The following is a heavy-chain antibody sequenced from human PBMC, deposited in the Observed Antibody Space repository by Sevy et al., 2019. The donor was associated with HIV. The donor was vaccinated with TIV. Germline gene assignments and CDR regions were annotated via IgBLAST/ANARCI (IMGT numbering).Heavy chain of an antibody. D-gene: IGHD3-10*01. CDR2: INHSGTT. CDR1: GGSFSGYY. CDR3: ARGEMVRTGYFDY. V-gene: IGHV4-34*01. J-gene: IGHJ4*02. Sequence: SETLSLTCAVYGGSFSGYYWNWIRQPPGKGLEWIGEINHSGTTNYNPSLKSRVTISVDTSKNQFSLKLSSVTAADTSVYYCARGEMVRTGYFDYWGQRTLVTDSS.